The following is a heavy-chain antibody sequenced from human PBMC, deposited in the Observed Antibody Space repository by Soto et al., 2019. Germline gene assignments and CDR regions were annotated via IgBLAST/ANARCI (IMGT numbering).Heavy chain of an antibody. CDR2: IYSDNNT. CDR3: ARHYSAMGV. J-gene: IGHJ6*02. CDR1: GFTVSSDS. V-gene: IGHV3-53*02. Sequence: EVQLVETGGDLIQPGGSLRLSCAASGFTVSSDSMTWVRQAPGKGLEWISIIYSDNNTDYADSVKGRFTISRDTSKNILYLQMNSLRSEATAQYHFARHYSAMGVWGQGTNVPVYS.